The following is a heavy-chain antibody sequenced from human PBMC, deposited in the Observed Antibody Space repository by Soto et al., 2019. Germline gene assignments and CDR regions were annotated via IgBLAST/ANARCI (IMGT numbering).Heavy chain of an antibody. D-gene: IGHD3-9*01. J-gene: IGHJ3*02. V-gene: IGHV4-59*01. CDR2: IHYSGST. CDR3: ARALILTGYYIHDAFDI. Sequence: PSETLSLTCTVSGDSISSYYWSWIRQPPGKGLEWIGYIHYSGSTNYNPSLKSRVTISVDTSKNQFSLKLSSVTAADTAVYYCARALILTGYYIHDAFDIWGQGTMVTVSS. CDR1: GDSISSYY.